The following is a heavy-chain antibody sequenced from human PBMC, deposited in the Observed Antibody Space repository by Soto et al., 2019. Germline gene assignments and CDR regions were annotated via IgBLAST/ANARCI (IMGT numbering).Heavy chain of an antibody. V-gene: IGHV4-59*01. J-gene: IGHJ4*02. CDR3: ASAYDFWTLDY. D-gene: IGHD3-3*01. Sequence: PSETLSLTXTVSGGSISSYYWSWIRQPPGKGLEWIGYIYYSGSTNYNPSLKSRVTISVDTSKNQFSLKLSSVTAADTAVYYCASAYDFWTLDYWGQGTLVTVSS. CDR2: IYYSGST. CDR1: GGSISSYY.